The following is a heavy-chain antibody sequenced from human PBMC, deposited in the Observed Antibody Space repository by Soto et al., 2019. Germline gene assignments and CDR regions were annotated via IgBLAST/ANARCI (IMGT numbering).Heavy chain of an antibody. J-gene: IGHJ5*02. Sequence: EVQLVEFGGGLIQPGGSLRLSCAASGLTVSTDYMSWVRQAPGKGLEWVSLIYGGGNTFYADSVKGRFTISRDNSKNTLYLQMISLRAEDTAVYYCARGNYYDSSGSYAYFGLWGQGTLVTVSS. CDR3: ARGNYYDSSGSYAYFGL. CDR1: GLTVSTDY. CDR2: IYGGGNT. V-gene: IGHV3-53*01. D-gene: IGHD3-22*01.